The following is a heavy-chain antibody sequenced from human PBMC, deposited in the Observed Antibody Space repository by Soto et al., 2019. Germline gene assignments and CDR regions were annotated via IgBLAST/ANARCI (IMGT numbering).Heavy chain of an antibody. CDR1: TFSNYT. Sequence: TFSNYTMNCVRQPPGRGLEWVSSISRSNSYIKYADSVKGRFTVSRDNAKNSLYLQMNSLRAEDTAVYYCVTSMLPRLMFGSNLDYWGQGTLVTVSS. V-gene: IGHV3-21*01. CDR2: ISRSNSYI. J-gene: IGHJ4*02. D-gene: IGHD3-10*02. CDR3: VTSMLPRLMFGSNLDY.